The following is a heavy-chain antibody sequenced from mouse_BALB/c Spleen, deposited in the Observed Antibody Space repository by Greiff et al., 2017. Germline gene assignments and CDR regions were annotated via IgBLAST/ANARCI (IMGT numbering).Heavy chain of an antibody. V-gene: IGHV2-2*02. J-gene: IGHJ2*01. D-gene: IGHD2-14*01. Sequence: QVQLQQSGPGLVQPSQSLSITCTVSGFSLTSYGVHWVRQSPGKGLEWLGVIWSGGSTDYNAAFISRLSISKDNSKSQVFFKMNSLQANDTAIYYCARHYYRLAYFDYWGQGTTLTVSS. CDR1: GFSLTSYG. CDR2: IWSGGST. CDR3: ARHYYRLAYFDY.